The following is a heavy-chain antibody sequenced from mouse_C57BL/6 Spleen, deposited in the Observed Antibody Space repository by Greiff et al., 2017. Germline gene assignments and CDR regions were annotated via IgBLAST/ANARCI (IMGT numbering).Heavy chain of an antibody. CDR1: GFSLTSYG. J-gene: IGHJ1*03. V-gene: IGHV2-2*01. CDR2: IWSGGST. CDR3: ARGYYGSSYAWYVDV. D-gene: IGHD1-1*01. Sequence: VQLKESGPGLVQPSQSLSITCTVSGFSLTSYGVHWVRQSPGKGLEWLGVIWSGGSTDYNAAFISRLSISKDNSKSQVFFKMNSLQADDTAIYYCARGYYGSSYAWYVDVWGTGTTVTVSS.